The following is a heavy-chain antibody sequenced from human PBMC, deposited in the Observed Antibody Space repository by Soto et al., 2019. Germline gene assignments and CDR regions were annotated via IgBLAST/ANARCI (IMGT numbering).Heavy chain of an antibody. CDR3: ARIGSSWYGGSEYFQH. V-gene: IGHV2-26*01. CDR1: GFSVSNARMG. J-gene: IGHJ1*01. CDR2: IFSNDEK. Sequence: GPTLVNPTDTLTLTCTVSGFSVSNARMGVSGIRQPPGKALEWLAHIFSNDEKSYSTSLKSRLTISKDTSKSQVVLTMTNMDPVDTATYYCARIGSSWYGGSEYFQHWGQGTLVTVSS. D-gene: IGHD6-13*01.